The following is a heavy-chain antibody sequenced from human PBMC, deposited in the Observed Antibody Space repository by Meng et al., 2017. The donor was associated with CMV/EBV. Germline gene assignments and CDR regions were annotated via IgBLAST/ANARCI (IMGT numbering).Heavy chain of an antibody. D-gene: IGHD6-6*01. Sequence: VHLVAFGGDLLKTGGSLRLSCAASVFTVNIGGVLWVRQAPGKGLEWVGRIKSKADGGTTDYASPVKGRFTISRDDSKNTLYLQMNSLKIEDTAVYYCTTNGARGSSALYWGQGTLVTVSS. CDR1: VFTVNIGG. J-gene: IGHJ4*02. CDR2: IKSKADGGTT. CDR3: TTNGARGSSALY. V-gene: IGHV3-15*01.